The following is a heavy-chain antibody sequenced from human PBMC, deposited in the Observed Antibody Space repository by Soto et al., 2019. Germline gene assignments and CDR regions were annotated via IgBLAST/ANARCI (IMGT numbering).Heavy chain of an antibody. D-gene: IGHD2-15*01. CDR3: VRDTAYCSGGTCYSSHDMDV. CDR1: GFTFSSYA. CDR2: ISYDGRNK. Sequence: PVGSLRLSCAASGFTFSSYAMHWVRQAPGKGLEWVAVISYDGRNKYYADSVKGRFTISRDNSKNTLYLEMNSLRVEDTAVYHCVRDTAYCSGGTCYSSHDMDVWGQGTTVTVPS. J-gene: IGHJ6*02. V-gene: IGHV3-30*04.